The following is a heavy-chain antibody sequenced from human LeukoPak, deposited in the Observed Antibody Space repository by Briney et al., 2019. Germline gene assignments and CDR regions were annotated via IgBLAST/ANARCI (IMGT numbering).Heavy chain of an antibody. CDR2: ISWNSGTI. D-gene: IGHD6-19*01. V-gene: IGHV3-9*01. CDR1: GFTFDNYA. CDR3: ARAYKDRSLAGKKEFFQH. J-gene: IGHJ1*01. Sequence: GRSLRLSCAASGFTFDNYAMNWVRQVPGKGLEWISLISWNSGTIGYADSVKGLFTISRDNANNFLYLQMNSLRAEDTALYYCARAYKDRSLAGKKEFFQHWGQGTLVTVSS.